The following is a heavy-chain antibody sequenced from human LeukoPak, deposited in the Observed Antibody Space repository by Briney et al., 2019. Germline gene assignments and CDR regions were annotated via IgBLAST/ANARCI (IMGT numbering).Heavy chain of an antibody. V-gene: IGHV4-4*07. D-gene: IGHD2-21*01. CDR1: GGSISSYY. Sequence: SETLSLTCTVSGGSISSYYWSWLRQPAGKGLEWIGRIYTSGSTNYNPSLKSRVAMSVDTSKKQFSLKLSSVTAADTAVYYCARDGGDWQYYYYMDVWGKGTTVTVSS. CDR2: IYTSGST. J-gene: IGHJ6*03. CDR3: ARDGGDWQYYYYMDV.